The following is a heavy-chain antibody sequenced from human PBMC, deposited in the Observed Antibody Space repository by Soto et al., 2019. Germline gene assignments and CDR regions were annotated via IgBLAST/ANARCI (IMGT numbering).Heavy chain of an antibody. CDR2: IYSGGST. J-gene: IGHJ4*02. CDR1: GFTVSSNY. D-gene: IGHD2-2*01. V-gene: IGHV3-66*01. CDR3: ARGIVVVPAANYYFDY. Sequence: GGSLRLSCAASGFTVSSNYMSWVRQAPGKGLEWVSVIYSGGSTYYADSVKGRFTISRDNSKNTLYLQMNSLRAEDTAVYYCARGIVVVPAANYYFDYWGQGTLVTVSS.